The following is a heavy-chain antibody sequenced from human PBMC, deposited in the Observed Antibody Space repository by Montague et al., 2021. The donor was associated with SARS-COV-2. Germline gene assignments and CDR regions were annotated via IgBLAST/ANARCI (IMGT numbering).Heavy chain of an antibody. CDR3: GRQGSSSSWYGGYYYGMDV. CDR1: GGSISSSSYY. V-gene: IGHV4-39*01. D-gene: IGHD6-13*01. CDR2: IYYSGST. J-gene: IGHJ6*02. Sequence: SETLSLTCTVSGGSISSSSYYWGWIRQPPGKGLEWIGSIYYSGSTYYNPSLKSRVTISADTSKNQFSLKLSSVTAADTAVYYCGRQGSSSSWYGGYYYGMDVWGQGTTVTVSS.